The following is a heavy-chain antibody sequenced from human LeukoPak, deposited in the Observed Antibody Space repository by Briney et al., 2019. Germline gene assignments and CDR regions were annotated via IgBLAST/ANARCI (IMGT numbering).Heavy chain of an antibody. D-gene: IGHD3-22*01. Sequence: GGSLRLSCAASGFIFSSYDMNWVRQAPGKGLEWVSYISSSGSTIYYADSVKGRFTISRDNAKISLFLQMISLRAEDTAVYYFAMDRYYYDSSAYYEIDYWGQGTLVTVSS. J-gene: IGHJ4*02. CDR3: AMDRYYYDSSAYYEIDY. CDR1: GFIFSSYD. V-gene: IGHV3-48*03. CDR2: ISSSGSTI.